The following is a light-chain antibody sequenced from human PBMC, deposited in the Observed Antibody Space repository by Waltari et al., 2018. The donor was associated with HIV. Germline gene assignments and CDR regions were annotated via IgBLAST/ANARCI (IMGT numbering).Light chain of an antibody. CDR3: SSYSPTSTGI. J-gene: IGLJ2*01. CDR1: NSDFGCYNY. V-gene: IGLV2-14*01. CDR2: EVT. Sequence: QSALTQPASVSGSPGQSITISCIEPNSDFGCYNYVSWYQQHPGKSPTLLIYEVTNWPAGISNRFSGSKSGNTDSLTISGLQTEDEADYYCSSYSPTSTGIFGGGTKLTVL.